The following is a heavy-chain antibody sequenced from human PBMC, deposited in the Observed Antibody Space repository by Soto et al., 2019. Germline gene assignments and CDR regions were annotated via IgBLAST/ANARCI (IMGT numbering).Heavy chain of an antibody. CDR3: ARDHSISSSGAWWLDP. V-gene: IGHV1-46*01. CDR2: INPSGTIT. Sequence: GASVKVSCKASGCTFTSNWIHWVRRAPGQGLEWMGVINPSGTITNYAPKFQGRVTMTSDPSTSTVYMDLSSLTSEDTAVYYCARDHSISSSGAWWLDPWGQGTLVTVSS. D-gene: IGHD6-13*01. CDR1: GCTFTSNW. J-gene: IGHJ5*02.